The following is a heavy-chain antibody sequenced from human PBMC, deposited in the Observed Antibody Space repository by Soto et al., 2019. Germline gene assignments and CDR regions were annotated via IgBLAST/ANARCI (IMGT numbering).Heavy chain of an antibody. V-gene: IGHV4-34*01. CDR2: ISDRGST. Sequence: SETLSFTCAVYGGSFIGYYWSWIPRSPGKGLEWIGEISDRGSTNYSPSLKSRVTISVDTSRNQFSLKMTSVTAADTAVYYCARGVVRRVMIQYPSLFDYWGMGTSVTVSS. J-gene: IGHJ4*02. D-gene: IGHD3-10*01. CDR3: ARGVVRRVMIQYPSLFDY. CDR1: GGSFIGYY.